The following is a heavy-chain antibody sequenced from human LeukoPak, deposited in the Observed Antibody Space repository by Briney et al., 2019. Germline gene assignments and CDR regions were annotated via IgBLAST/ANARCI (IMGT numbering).Heavy chain of an antibody. Sequence: GGSLRLSCAASGFTFSSYWMSWVRQAPGKGLEWVAFIRYDGSNKYYADSVKGRFTISRDNSKNTLYLQMNSLRAEDTAVYYCAKDEYSSLDYWGQGTLVTVSS. CDR3: AKDEYSSLDY. J-gene: IGHJ4*02. CDR2: IRYDGSNK. V-gene: IGHV3-30*02. D-gene: IGHD6-6*01. CDR1: GFTFSSYW.